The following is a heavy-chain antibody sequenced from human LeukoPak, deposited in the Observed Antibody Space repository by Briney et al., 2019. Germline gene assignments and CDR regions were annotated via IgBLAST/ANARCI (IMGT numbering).Heavy chain of an antibody. CDR2: ISYDGTNE. Sequence: PGGSLRLSCAASGFTFSTYGMYWVRQAPGKGLEWVAVISYDGTNEYYADSVKGLFTISRDNSKNTLYLQMNSLRAEDTAIYYCARLYYYVSGTYSRYFDYWGQGTLVTVSS. J-gene: IGHJ4*02. D-gene: IGHD3-10*01. CDR3: ARLYYYVSGTYSRYFDY. V-gene: IGHV3-30*03. CDR1: GFTFSTYG.